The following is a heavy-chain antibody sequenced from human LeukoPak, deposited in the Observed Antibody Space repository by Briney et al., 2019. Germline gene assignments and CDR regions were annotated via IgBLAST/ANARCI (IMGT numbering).Heavy chain of an antibody. V-gene: IGHV1-18*01. CDR3: ATYTQSGAQGISDY. CDR2: ISAYNGNT. J-gene: IGHJ4*02. CDR1: GYTFTSYG. Sequence: ASVNVSCKASGYTFTSYGISWVRQAPGQGLEWMGWISAYNGNTNYAQKLQGRVTMTTDTSTSTAYMELRSLRSDDTAVYYCATYTQSGAQGISDYWGQGTLVTVSS. D-gene: IGHD3-10*01.